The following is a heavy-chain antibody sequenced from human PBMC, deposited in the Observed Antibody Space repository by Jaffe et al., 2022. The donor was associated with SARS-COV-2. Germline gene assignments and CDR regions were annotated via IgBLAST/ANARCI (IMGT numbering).Heavy chain of an antibody. CDR2: IDPSDSYT. J-gene: IGHJ4*02. D-gene: IGHD6-6*01. CDR3: ARRDTSSGSAFDY. V-gene: IGHV5-10-1*03. CDR1: GYSFTAYW. Sequence: EVQLVQSGAEVKKPGESLTISCKGSGYSFTAYWISWVRQMPGKGLEWMGRIDPSDSYTNYSPSFQGHVTISADESISTAYLQWSSLKASDTAMYYCARRDTSSGSAFDYWGQGTLVTVSS.